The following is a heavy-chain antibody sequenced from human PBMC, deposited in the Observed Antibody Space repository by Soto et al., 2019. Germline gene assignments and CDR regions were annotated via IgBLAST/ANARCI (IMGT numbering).Heavy chain of an antibody. CDR2: IIPILGIA. J-gene: IGHJ3*02. CDR1: GGTFSSYT. CDR3: AREEYCSSTSCRPKKNAFDI. Sequence: QVQLVQSGAEVKKPGSSVKVSCKASGGTFSSYTISWLRQAPGQGLEWMGRIIPILGIANYAQKFQGRVTITADKTTSPAYMERSSLRSEDTAVDYCAREEYCSSTSCRPKKNAFDIWGQGTMVNVSS. V-gene: IGHV1-69*02. D-gene: IGHD2-2*01.